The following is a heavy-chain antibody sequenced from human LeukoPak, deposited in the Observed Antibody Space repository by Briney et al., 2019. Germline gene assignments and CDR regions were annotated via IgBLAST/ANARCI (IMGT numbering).Heavy chain of an antibody. J-gene: IGHJ5*02. D-gene: IGHD2-15*01. CDR3: ARVVVAATNWFDP. Sequence: SETLSLTCAVSGGSIINSNWWSWVRQPPGKGLEWIGEIDHSGSTSYNPSLKSRVTMSVDRSQNQFSLRLSTVTAADTAVYYCARVVVAATNWFDPWGQGTLVTVSS. CDR2: IDHSGST. V-gene: IGHV4-4*02. CDR1: GGSIINSNW.